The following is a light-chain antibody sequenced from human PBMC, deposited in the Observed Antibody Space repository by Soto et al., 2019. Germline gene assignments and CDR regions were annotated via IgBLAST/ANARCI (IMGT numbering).Light chain of an antibody. Sequence: DIQLTQSPSSVSVSVGDRVTITCRASQAINNWLAWYQQKPGKAPKLLIYAVSSLQSGVSSKFSGSGSGTDFTLTISNVQPEDFAIYYCQQVNSFPYTFGQGTNLDIK. J-gene: IGKJ2*01. CDR1: QAINNW. CDR3: QQVNSFPYT. V-gene: IGKV1-12*01. CDR2: AVS.